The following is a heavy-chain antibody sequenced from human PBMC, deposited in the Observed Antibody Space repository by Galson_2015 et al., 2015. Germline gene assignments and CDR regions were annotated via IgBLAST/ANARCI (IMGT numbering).Heavy chain of an antibody. D-gene: IGHD3-10*01. CDR3: ARAEVYYYGSGSPPMVGMDV. CDR1: GYTFTSHA. Sequence: SVKVSCKASGYTFTSHAMHWVRQAPGQRLEWMGWINAGNGNTKYSQKFQGRVTITRDTSASTAYMELSSLRSEDTAVYYCARAEVYYYGSGSPPMVGMDVWGKGTTVTVSS. J-gene: IGHJ6*03. CDR2: INAGNGNT. V-gene: IGHV1-3*01.